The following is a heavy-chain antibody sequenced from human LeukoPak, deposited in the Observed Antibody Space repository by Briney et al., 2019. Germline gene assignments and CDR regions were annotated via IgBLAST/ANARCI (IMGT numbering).Heavy chain of an antibody. CDR1: GGTFSSYA. J-gene: IGHJ4*02. D-gene: IGHD4-17*01. CDR2: IIPIFGTA. Sequence: SVTVSCKASGGTFSSYAISWVRQAPGQGLEWMGGIIPIFGTANYAQKFQGRVTITADESTSTAYMELSSLRSEDTAVYYCARESRDLTTVTTFDYWGQGTLVTVSS. CDR3: ARESRDLTTVTTFDY. V-gene: IGHV1-69*01.